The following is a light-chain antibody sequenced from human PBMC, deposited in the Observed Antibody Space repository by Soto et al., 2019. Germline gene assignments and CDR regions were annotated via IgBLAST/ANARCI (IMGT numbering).Light chain of an antibody. V-gene: IGLV2-14*01. CDR1: SSDVGGYNY. Sequence: LTQPASVSGSPGQSITISCTGTSSDVGGYNYVSWYQQHPGKAPKLMIYEVSNRPSGVSNRFSGSKSGNTASLTISGLQAEDEADYYCSSYTSSSTPYVVFGGGTKVTVL. CDR3: SSYTSSSTPYVV. J-gene: IGLJ2*01. CDR2: EVS.